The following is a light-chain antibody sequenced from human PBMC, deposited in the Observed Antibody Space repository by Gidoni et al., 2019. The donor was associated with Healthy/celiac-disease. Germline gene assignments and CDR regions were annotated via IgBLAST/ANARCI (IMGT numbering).Light chain of an antibody. CDR3: QQSYSALWT. CDR1: QSISSY. J-gene: IGKJ1*01. Sequence: DIQMTQSPSSLSASVGDRVTITCRASQSISSYLNWYQQKPGNAPKLLIYAASSLQSGVPSRFSGSGSGTDFALTISSLQPEDFATYYCQQSYSALWTFGQETKVEIK. V-gene: IGKV1-39*01. CDR2: AAS.